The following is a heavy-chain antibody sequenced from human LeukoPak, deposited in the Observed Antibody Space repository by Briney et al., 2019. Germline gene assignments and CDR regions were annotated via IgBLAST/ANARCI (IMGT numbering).Heavy chain of an antibody. V-gene: IGHV4-59*01. CDR1: GGSISSYY. CDR2: IYYGGST. J-gene: IGHJ4*02. Sequence: SETLSLTCTVSGGSISSYYWSWLRQPPGKGLEGIGYIYYGGSTNYNPSLTSRVTISVDTSKNQFSLKLSSVTAADTAVYYCARGGSPGDLLGYWGQGTLVTVSS. CDR3: ARGGSPGDLLGY. D-gene: IGHD1-26*01.